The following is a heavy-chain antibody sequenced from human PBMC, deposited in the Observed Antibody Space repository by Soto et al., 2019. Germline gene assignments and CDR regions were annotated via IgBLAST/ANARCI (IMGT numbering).Heavy chain of an antibody. D-gene: IGHD5-12*01. CDR3: ARDLGNGYDPGDY. CDR1: GDTFTSDV. V-gene: IGHV1-69*12. CDR2: IIPMFGTP. J-gene: IGHJ4*02. Sequence: QVQLVQSGAEVRQPGSSVKVSCKASGDTFTSDVFNWVRQAPGQGLEWMGGIIPMFGTPNYAQKFQGRVTITADESTRAAYMELSSLRSEDTAIYYCARDLGNGYDPGDYWGQGTLVTVSS.